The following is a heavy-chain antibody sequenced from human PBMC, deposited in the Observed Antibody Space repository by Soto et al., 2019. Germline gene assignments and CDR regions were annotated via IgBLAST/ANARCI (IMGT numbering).Heavy chain of an antibody. CDR2: IKSKTEGGTT. CDR1: GFSFSDAW. CDR3: TTVKNSGWYQVDDY. D-gene: IGHD6-19*01. V-gene: IGHV3-15*07. J-gene: IGHJ4*02. Sequence: GGSLRLSCAASGFSFSDAWMNWVRQAPGKGLEWVGRIKSKTEGGTTDYAAPVKGRFILSRDDSKNTLDLQMNSLKIEDTAVYYCTTVKNSGWYQVDDYWGQGTLVTVSS.